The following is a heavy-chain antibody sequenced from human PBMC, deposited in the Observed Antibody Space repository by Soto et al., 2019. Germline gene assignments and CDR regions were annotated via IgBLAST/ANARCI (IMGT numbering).Heavy chain of an antibody. CDR1: GFTFGSYA. CDR3: TRYYYESSGYYVY. D-gene: IGHD3-22*01. J-gene: IGHJ4*02. CDR2: IRSEANGGTT. V-gene: IGHV3-49*04. Sequence: GSLRLSCTGSGFTFGSYALSWVRQAPGKGLEWVGVIRSEANGGTTDYAASVKGRITISRDDSKSIAYMEINSLQTEDTAVYYCTRYYYESSGYYVYWGQGALVTVSS.